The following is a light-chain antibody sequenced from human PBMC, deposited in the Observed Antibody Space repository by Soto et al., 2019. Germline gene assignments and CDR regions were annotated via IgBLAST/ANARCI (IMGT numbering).Light chain of an antibody. Sequence: QSVLSQPPSAFGTPGQRVTISCSGSSSNIGNHYVYWYQQLPGTTPKLLIYRDDRRPSGVPDRFSGSRSGTSASLAISGLRSEDEADYYCAIWDDSLSGLFGGGTKPTVL. CDR2: RDD. CDR1: SSNIGNHY. V-gene: IGLV1-47*01. CDR3: AIWDDSLSGL. J-gene: IGLJ2*01.